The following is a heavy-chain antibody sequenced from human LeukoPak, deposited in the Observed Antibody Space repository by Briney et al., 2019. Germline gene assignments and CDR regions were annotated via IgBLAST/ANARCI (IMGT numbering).Heavy chain of an antibody. V-gene: IGHV3-23*01. J-gene: IGHJ4*02. CDR2: IGGSGSYT. CDR1: GFTGFTFSSYS. Sequence: GGSLRLSCAASGFTGFTFSSYSMNWARQAPGKGLEWVSVIGGSGSYTYYADSVKGRFTISRDNSKDTLYLQMNSLRPEDTAVYYCARDWYDYWGQGTLVTVSS. CDR3: ARDWYDY. D-gene: IGHD6-13*01.